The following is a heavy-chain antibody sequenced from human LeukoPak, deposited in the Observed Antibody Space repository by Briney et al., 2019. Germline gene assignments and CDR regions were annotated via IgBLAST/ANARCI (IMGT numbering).Heavy chain of an antibody. V-gene: IGHV4-59*11. J-gene: IGHJ4*02. CDR2: ISYSGST. CDR3: ARSDLYLAY. D-gene: IGHD2-21*01. CDR1: DGSITSHY. Sequence: ASETLSLTCTVSDGSITSHYWSWIRQPPGKGLEWIGYISYSGSTNYSPSLKSRVTMSVDTSKNQFSLKLSSVTAADTAVYYRARSDLYLAYWGQGTLVTVSS.